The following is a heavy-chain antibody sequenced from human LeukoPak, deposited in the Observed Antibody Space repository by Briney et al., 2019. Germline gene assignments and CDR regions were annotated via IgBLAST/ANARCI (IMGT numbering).Heavy chain of an antibody. J-gene: IGHJ6*02. CDR1: GFTFSSYG. Sequence: PGRSLGLSCAASGFTFSSYGMHWVRQAPGKGLEWVAVIWYDGSNKYYADSVKGRFTISRDNSKNTLYLQMNSLRAEDTAVYYCARALSVYYYGMDVWGQGTTVTVSS. D-gene: IGHD2/OR15-2a*01. V-gene: IGHV3-33*01. CDR2: IWYDGSNK. CDR3: ARALSVYYYGMDV.